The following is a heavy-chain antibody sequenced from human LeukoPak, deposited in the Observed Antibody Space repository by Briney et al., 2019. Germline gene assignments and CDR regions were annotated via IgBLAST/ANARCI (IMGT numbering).Heavy chain of an antibody. CDR1: GGSISSNSYC. D-gene: IGHD3-22*01. J-gene: IGHJ4*02. CDR3: ARHYYDSSAYPYYFDY. V-gene: IGHV4-39*01. CDR2: VSYGGST. Sequence: SETLSLTCTVSGGSISSNSYCWDWIPQPPGKGLEWIGSVSYGGSTYYNPSLKRRVFISVDTSNNQFSLMLHSMTAADTAVYYCARHYYDSSAYPYYFDYWGQGTLVTLSS.